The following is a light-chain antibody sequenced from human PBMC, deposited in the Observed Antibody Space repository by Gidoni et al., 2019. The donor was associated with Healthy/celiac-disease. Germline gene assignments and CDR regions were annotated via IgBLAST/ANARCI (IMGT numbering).Light chain of an antibody. CDR1: SSDVGGYNY. CDR3: CSYAGSYIWV. J-gene: IGLJ2*01. Sequence: QSALTQPRSVSGSPGPSVTISCTGTSSDVGGYNYVSWYQQYPGKAPKLMIYDVSKRPSGVPDRFSGSKSGNTASLTISGLQAEDEADYYCCSYAGSYIWVFGGGTKLTVL. V-gene: IGLV2-11*01. CDR2: DVS.